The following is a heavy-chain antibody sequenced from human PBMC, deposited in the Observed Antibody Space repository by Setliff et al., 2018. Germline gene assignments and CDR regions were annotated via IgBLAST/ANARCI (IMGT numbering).Heavy chain of an antibody. CDR2: ISTFNGNT. CDR1: GYDFTSYS. CDR3: ARGDSSSWPRNEYFQY. J-gene: IGHJ1*01. V-gene: IGHV1-18*04. Sequence: GASVKVSCKTSGYDFTSYSVTWVRQAPGQGLEWLGWISTFNGNTYYAQNMQDRVTLTTDKSTDTAYLELRSLKLDDTAVYYCARGDSSSWPRNEYFQYWGQGTLVTVSS. D-gene: IGHD3-22*01.